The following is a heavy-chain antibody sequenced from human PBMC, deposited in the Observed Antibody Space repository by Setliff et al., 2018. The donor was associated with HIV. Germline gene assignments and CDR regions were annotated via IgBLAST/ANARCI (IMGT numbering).Heavy chain of an antibody. CDR3: ARDRSEVYDSSGYYADY. J-gene: IGHJ4*02. V-gene: IGHV3-30*04. CDR1: GFTFSSYA. CDR2: ISYDGSNK. Sequence: GGSLRLSCAASGFTFSSYAMHWVRQAPGKGLELVAVISYDGSNKYSADSVKGRFTISRDNSKNTLYLQMNSLRSGDTAVYYCARDRSEVYDSSGYYADYWGQGTLVTVSS. D-gene: IGHD3-22*01.